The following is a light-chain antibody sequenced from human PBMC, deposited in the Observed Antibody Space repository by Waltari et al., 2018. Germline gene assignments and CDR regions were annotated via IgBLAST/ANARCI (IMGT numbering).Light chain of an antibody. CDR2: EVT. CDR3: SSFAGSTNWV. J-gene: IGLJ3*02. V-gene: IGLV2-8*01. CDR1: SSDIGGYNY. Sequence: QSALTQPPSASGSPGQSVTISCTGTSSDIGGYNYVSWYQQHPGTAPKLMIYEVTKRPSGVPDRFSASKSGNTASLTVSGLQAEDEADYYCSSFAGSTNWVFGGGTKLTVL.